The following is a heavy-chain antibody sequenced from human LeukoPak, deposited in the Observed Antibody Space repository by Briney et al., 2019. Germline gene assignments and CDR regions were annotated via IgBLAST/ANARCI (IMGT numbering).Heavy chain of an antibody. CDR3: AKDRYTYGTEYFDY. V-gene: IGHV3-30*18. CDR2: ISYDGSNK. J-gene: IGHJ4*02. Sequence: PGRSLRHSCAASGFAFSSYGMHWVRQAPGKGLEWVSLISYDGSNKYYADSVKGRFTISRDNSKNTLYLQMNSLRAEDTAVYYCAKDRYTYGTEYFDYWGQGTLVTVSS. D-gene: IGHD5-18*01. CDR1: GFAFSSYG.